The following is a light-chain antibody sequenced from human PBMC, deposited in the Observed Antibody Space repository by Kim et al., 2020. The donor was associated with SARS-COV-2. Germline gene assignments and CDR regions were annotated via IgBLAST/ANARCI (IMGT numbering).Light chain of an antibody. CDR3: MQSLQTPLT. J-gene: IGKJ4*01. CDR1: QSLLHSNGYNY. CDR2: LAS. V-gene: IGKV2-28*01. Sequence: DIVMTQSPLSLPVTPGEPASISCRSTQSLLHSNGYNYLDWYLQKPGQSPQLLISLASIRPSGVPDRFSGLGSGTHFTLKISRVEAEDVGIYYCMQSLQTPLTFGGGTKVDIK.